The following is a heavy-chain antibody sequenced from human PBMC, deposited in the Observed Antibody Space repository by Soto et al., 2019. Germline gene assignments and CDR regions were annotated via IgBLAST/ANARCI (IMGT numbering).Heavy chain of an antibody. D-gene: IGHD2-15*01. CDR1: GFNLNVDG. Sequence: ALRLSCGASGFNLNVDGIHWVRPAPGKGLEWVAHIWYDGNRNNNVDSVTGRLNIFRDRTNHKGYLQMNITRVEDTAVSCCSKENTPPHFDYCGQRPLGTDSS. J-gene: IGHJ4*02. CDR2: IWYDGNRN. V-gene: IGHV3-33*03. CDR3: SKENTPPHFDY.